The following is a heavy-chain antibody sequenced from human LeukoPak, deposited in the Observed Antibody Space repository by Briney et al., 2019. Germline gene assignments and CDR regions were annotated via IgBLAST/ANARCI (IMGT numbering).Heavy chain of an antibody. Sequence: GGSLTLSFAASGFTFSSYSMNWVRQAPGKGLEWVSSISSSSSYIYYADSVKGRFTISRDNAKNSLYLQMNSLRAEDTAVYYCARESRRRDGYNGFNYWGQGTLVTVSS. CDR2: ISSSSSYI. D-gene: IGHD5-24*01. J-gene: IGHJ4*02. CDR3: ARESRRRDGYNGFNY. CDR1: GFTFSSYS. V-gene: IGHV3-21*01.